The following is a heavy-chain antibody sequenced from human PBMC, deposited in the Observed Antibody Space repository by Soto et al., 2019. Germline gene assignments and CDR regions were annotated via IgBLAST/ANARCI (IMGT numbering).Heavy chain of an antibody. CDR1: SCC. D-gene: IGHD6-25*01. V-gene: IGHV4-39*07. J-gene: IGHJ6*02. CDR3: VIDQGRGGFNYYYGLEV. Sequence: SCCRVRISQSPGKGLEWIGTMYSSENTYYNPSLLSRVTISVDKSKNQFSLKLSSVTAADTAVYYCVIDQGRGGFNYYYGLEVLGHGSTVIGSS. CDR2: MYSSENT.